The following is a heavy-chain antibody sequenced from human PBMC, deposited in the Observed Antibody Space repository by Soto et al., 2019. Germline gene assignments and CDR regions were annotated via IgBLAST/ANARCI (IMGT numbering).Heavy chain of an antibody. V-gene: IGHV4-31*03. CDR3: ARDKGTYGGNSEAKDNWFDP. J-gene: IGHJ5*02. CDR1: GGSISSGGYY. CDR2: IYYSGST. Sequence: PSETLSLTCTVSGGSISSGGYYWSWIRQHPGKGLEWIGYIYYSGSTYYNPSLKSRVTISVDTSKNQFSLKLSSVTAADTAVYYCARDKGTYGGNSEAKDNWFDPWGQGTLVTVSS. D-gene: IGHD4-17*01.